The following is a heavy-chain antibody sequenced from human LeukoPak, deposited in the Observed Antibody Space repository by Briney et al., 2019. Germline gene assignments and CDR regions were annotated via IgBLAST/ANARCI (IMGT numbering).Heavy chain of an antibody. Sequence: SVKVSCKASGGTFSSYAISWVRHAPGHGLEWMGGIISLFGTANYAQKLQGRVTITADKSTSTAYMELSSLRSEDTAVYYCARGGSPSIAAAGTVLQTFDYWGRGTLVTVSS. D-gene: IGHD6-13*01. CDR3: ARGGSPSIAAAGTVLQTFDY. CDR2: IISLFGTA. CDR1: GGTFSSYA. V-gene: IGHV1-69*06. J-gene: IGHJ4*02.